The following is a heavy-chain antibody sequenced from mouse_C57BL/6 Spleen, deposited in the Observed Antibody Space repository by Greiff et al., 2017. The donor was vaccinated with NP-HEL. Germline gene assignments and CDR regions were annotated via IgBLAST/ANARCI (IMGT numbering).Heavy chain of an antibody. J-gene: IGHJ1*03. Sequence: PGQGLEWIGMIHPNSGSTNYNEKFKSKATLTVDKSSSTAYMQLSSLTSEDSAVYYCAYLPTIVTTRYFDVWGTGTTVTVSS. CDR2: IHPNSGST. D-gene: IGHD2-5*01. CDR3: AYLPTIVTTRYFDV. V-gene: IGHV1-64*01.